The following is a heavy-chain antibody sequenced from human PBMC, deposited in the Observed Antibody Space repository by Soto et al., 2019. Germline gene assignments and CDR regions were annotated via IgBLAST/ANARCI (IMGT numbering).Heavy chain of an antibody. Sequence: QVQLVQSGAEVKKPGSSVKVSCEASGGTFTNYIFSWVRQAPGQGLEWMGRFIPIQGKADYALKFQDRVTFTADESTKTVYMEMRGLRPEDTALYFCARSFVIDHIGYMDVWGKGTAISVSS. CDR1: GGTFTNYI. V-gene: IGHV1-69*02. J-gene: IGHJ6*03. CDR2: FIPIQGKA. D-gene: IGHD3-9*01. CDR3: ARSFVIDHIGYMDV.